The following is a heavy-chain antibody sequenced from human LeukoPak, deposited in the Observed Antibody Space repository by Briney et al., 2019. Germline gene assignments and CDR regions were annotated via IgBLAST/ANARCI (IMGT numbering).Heavy chain of an antibody. Sequence: GGSLRLSCAASGFTFSKAWMSWVRQAPGKGLEWVGRIKSKTDGGTTDYAAPVKGRFTISRDDSKNTLYLQMNSLKTEDTAVYYCTTDRYYYDSSGYYYAEGFFDYWGQGTLVTVSS. J-gene: IGHJ4*02. D-gene: IGHD3-22*01. CDR1: GFTFSKAW. CDR2: IKSKTDGGTT. CDR3: TTDRYYYDSSGYYYAEGFFDY. V-gene: IGHV3-15*01.